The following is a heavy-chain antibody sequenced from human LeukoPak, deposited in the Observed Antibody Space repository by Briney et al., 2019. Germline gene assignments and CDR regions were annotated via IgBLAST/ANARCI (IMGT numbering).Heavy chain of an antibody. J-gene: IGHJ5*02. CDR3: ARVQVRYLFFDP. V-gene: IGHV4-38-2*02. CDR2: IYRSGST. D-gene: IGHD1-14*01. CDR1: GYSISSGYY. Sequence: TSETLSLTCTVSGYSISSGYYWGWSRQPPGKVLGWIGSIYRSGSTYYNPALKSRVTISVDTSKNQFSLKLGSVTAADTAVYYCARVQVRYLFFDPWGQGTLVTVSS.